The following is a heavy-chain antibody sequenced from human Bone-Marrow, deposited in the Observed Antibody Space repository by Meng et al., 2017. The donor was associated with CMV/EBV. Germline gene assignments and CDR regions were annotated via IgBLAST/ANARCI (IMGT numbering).Heavy chain of an antibody. J-gene: IGHJ3*02. CDR1: GFTFSSYA. D-gene: IGHD3-10*01. V-gene: IGHV3-30-3*01. CDR3: ARADGSGTQHLQDDAFDI. Sequence: GESLKISCAASGFTFSSYAMHWVRQAPGKGLEWVAVISYDGSNKYYADSVKGRFTISRDNSKNTLYLQMNSLRAEDTAVYYCARADGSGTQHLQDDAFDIWGQGTMVTVSS. CDR2: ISYDGSNK.